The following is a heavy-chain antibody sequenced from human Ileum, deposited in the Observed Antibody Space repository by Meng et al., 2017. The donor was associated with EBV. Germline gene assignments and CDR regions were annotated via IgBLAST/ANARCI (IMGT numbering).Heavy chain of an antibody. D-gene: IGHD2/OR15-2a*01. J-gene: IGHJ5*02. CDR3: ARDLRYGLKLLPYYSDP. Sequence: LVQPGAEVKKPGSLVKVSCKASGYTFINYAIHWVRQAPGQGLEWMGWINAGNGNTKFSQTFQGRVSIRRDTSASTVYMELSSLRSEDTAVYYCARDLRYGLKLLPYYSDPWGQGTLVTVSS. V-gene: IGHV1-3*01. CDR1: GYTFINYA. CDR2: INAGNGNT.